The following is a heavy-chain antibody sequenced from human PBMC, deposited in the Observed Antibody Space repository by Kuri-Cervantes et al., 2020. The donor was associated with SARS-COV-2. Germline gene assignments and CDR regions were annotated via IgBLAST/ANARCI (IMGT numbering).Heavy chain of an antibody. CDR3: TGRTDVPY. D-gene: IGHD3-16*01. CDR1: SGAITGTDW. Sequence: SETLSLTCTVSSGAITGTDWWNWVRQAPGRGLEWIGEISHSGGTNYNPSLRSRVTISLDMSKNQFSLNLDSVTAADTAVYYSTGRTDVPYWGPGTLVTVSS. CDR2: ISHSGGT. V-gene: IGHV4-4*02. J-gene: IGHJ1*01.